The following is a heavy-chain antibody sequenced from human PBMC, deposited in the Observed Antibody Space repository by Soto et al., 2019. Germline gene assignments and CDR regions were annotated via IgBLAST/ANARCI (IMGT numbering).Heavy chain of an antibody. J-gene: IGHJ4*02. D-gene: IGHD3-10*01. Sequence: LSLSYGTSGFTLSSYAMHWARQAPGKGLEWVAVISYDGSNKYYADSVKGRFTISRDNSKNTLYLQMNSLRAEDTAVYYCAAKQGFGELYWYFDHWGQGTPVTVSP. CDR1: GFTLSSYA. CDR2: ISYDGSNK. V-gene: IGHV3-30-3*01. CDR3: AAKQGFGELYWYFDH.